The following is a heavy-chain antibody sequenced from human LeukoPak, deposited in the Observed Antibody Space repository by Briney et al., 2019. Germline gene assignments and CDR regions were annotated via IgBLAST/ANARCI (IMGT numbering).Heavy chain of an antibody. CDR2: IDPSDSYT. Sequence: GESLKISCKGSGYSFTSYWISWVRQMPGKGLERMGRIDPSDSYTNYSPSFQGHVTISSDKSISTAYLHWSSLKASDTAMYYCASPVGDSYGSGLDYWGQGTLVTVSS. J-gene: IGHJ4*02. CDR1: GYSFTSYW. D-gene: IGHD3-10*01. V-gene: IGHV5-10-1*01. CDR3: ASPVGDSYGSGLDY.